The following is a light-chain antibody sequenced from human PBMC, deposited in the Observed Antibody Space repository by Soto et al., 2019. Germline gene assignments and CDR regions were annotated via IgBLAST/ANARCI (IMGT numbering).Light chain of an antibody. CDR3: QQRNSWPIT. CDR1: QSVGTY. J-gene: IGKJ5*01. Sequence: EVVLIQSPATLSLSPGERATLSCRASQSVGTYLVWYQQKHGQPPSLLIYDASNRATDVPVRFSGSGSGTDFTLTISSLEPEDVAVYYCQQRNSWPITFGQGTRLEIK. CDR2: DAS. V-gene: IGKV3-11*01.